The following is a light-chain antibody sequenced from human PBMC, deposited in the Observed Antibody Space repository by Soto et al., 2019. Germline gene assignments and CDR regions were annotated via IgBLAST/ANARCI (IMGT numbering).Light chain of an antibody. J-gene: IGLJ2*01. CDR2: DVS. CDR3: SSFASSSTVV. V-gene: IGLV2-14*03. CDR1: SSDVGAYNY. Sequence: QSALTQPASASGSPGQSITISCTGTSSDVGAYNYVSWYQHHPGKAPKLLIYDVSHRPSGVSNRFSGSKSGNTASLTISGLQAEDEADYYCSSFASSSTVVFGGGTKVTVL.